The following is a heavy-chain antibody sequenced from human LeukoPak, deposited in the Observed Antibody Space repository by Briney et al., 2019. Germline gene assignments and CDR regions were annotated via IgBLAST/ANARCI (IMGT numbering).Heavy chain of an antibody. D-gene: IGHD1-26*01. CDR2: ISGSGGST. V-gene: IGHV3-23*01. Sequence: GGSLRLSCAASGFTFSSYAMSWVRQAPGKGLEWVSAISGSGGSTYYADSVKGRFTISRDNSKNTLYLQMNSLRAEDTAVYYCAKSYSGSFYYGMDAWGQGTTVTVSS. CDR1: GFTFSSYA. CDR3: AKSYSGSFYYGMDA. J-gene: IGHJ6*02.